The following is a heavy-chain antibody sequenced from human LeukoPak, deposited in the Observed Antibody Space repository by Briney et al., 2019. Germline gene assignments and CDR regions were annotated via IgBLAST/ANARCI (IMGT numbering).Heavy chain of an antibody. V-gene: IGHV3-15*01. J-gene: IGHJ5*02. Sequence: GGSLRLSCAASGFXFSNAWITWVRQAPGKGLEWVGRIKSKTDGGTTDYAAPVKGRFTISRDDSRNTLYLQMNSLKTEDTAVYYCTTPFYYGSGSYGSAWFDPWGQGTQVTVSS. CDR1: GFXFSNAW. CDR2: IKSKTDGGTT. CDR3: TTPFYYGSGSYGSAWFDP. D-gene: IGHD3-10*01.